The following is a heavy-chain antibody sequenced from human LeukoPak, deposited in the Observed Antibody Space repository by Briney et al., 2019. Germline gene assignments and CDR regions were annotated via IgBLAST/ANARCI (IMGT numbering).Heavy chain of an antibody. Sequence: SETLSLTCTVSGGSISSYYWSWIRQPAGKGLEWIGLIYTSGSTNYNPSLKSRVTMSVDTSKKQFSLKLSSVTAADTAVYYCARQYCSSTSCYGGIWDYWGQGTLVTVSS. CDR1: GGSISSYY. CDR3: ARQYCSSTSCYGGIWDY. CDR2: IYTSGST. D-gene: IGHD2-2*01. V-gene: IGHV4-4*07. J-gene: IGHJ4*02.